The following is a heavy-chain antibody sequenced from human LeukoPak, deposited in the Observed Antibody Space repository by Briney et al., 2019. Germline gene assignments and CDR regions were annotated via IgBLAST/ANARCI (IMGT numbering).Heavy chain of an antibody. Sequence: SVKVSCKTSGGSFSGYAISWVRQAPGQGLEWMGDIVPMFGRANYAQNFQGRLTITADASTSTVYMEMTSLRFDDTAIYYCAREVTVHHPAFGDWGQRTLVTVSS. CDR3: AREVTVHHPAFGD. D-gene: IGHD3-10*01. V-gene: IGHV1-69*13. CDR1: GGSFSGYA. J-gene: IGHJ4*02. CDR2: IVPMFGRA.